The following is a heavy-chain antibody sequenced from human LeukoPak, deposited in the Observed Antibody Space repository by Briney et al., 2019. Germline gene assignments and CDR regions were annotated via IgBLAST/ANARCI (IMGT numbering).Heavy chain of an antibody. CDR3: ARDHYDSSGYHAFDI. CDR1: GYTFTSYY. Sequence: HWASVKVSCKASGYTFTSYYMHWVRQAPGQGLEWMGIINPSGGSTSYAQKFQGRVTMTRDMSTSTVYMELSSLRSEDTAVYYCARDHYDSSGYHAFDIWGQGTMVTVSS. D-gene: IGHD3-22*01. V-gene: IGHV1-46*01. J-gene: IGHJ3*02. CDR2: INPSGGST.